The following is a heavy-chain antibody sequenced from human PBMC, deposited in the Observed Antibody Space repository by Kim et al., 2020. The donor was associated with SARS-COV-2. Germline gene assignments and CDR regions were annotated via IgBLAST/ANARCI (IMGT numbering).Heavy chain of an antibody. Sequence: GGSLRLSCAASGFGFDTHSMNWVGRAPGKGLEWVSSIGGTSNYIDYADSVKGRFTISRDNAKNSLFLQMNSLRAEDTAVYYCARGGYCSSTSCYFYYYALDVWGQGTTVTVSS. CDR2: IGGTSNYI. CDR1: GFGFDTHS. J-gene: IGHJ6*01. CDR3: ARGGYCSSTSCYFYYYALDV. V-gene: IGHV3-21*01. D-gene: IGHD2-2*01.